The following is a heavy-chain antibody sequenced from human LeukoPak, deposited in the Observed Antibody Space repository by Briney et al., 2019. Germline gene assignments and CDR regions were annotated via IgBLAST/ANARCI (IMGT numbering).Heavy chain of an antibody. V-gene: IGHV4-30-4*08. CDR3: ARAGSYYDFWSGRGAFDI. Sequence: PSETLSLTCTVSGGSISSGDYYWSWIRQPPGKSLEWIGYIYSSGSTYYNPSLKSRVSISVDTSKNQFSLKLSSVTAADTAVYYCARAGSYYDFWSGRGAFDIWGQGTMVTVSS. CDR1: GGSISSGDYY. J-gene: IGHJ3*02. CDR2: IYSSGST. D-gene: IGHD3-3*01.